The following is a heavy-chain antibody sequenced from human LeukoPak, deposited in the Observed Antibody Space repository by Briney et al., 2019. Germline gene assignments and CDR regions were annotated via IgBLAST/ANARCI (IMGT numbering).Heavy chain of an antibody. D-gene: IGHD3-10*02. CDR1: GFTFSTYA. CDR3: AELGITMIGGV. Sequence: QPGGSLRLSCAASGFTFSTYAMSWVRQAPGKGLEWVSAISGSGGSTYYADSVKGRFTISRDNAKNSLYLQMNSLRAEDTAVYYCAELGITMIGGVWGKGTTVTISS. V-gene: IGHV3-23*01. J-gene: IGHJ6*04. CDR2: ISGSGGST.